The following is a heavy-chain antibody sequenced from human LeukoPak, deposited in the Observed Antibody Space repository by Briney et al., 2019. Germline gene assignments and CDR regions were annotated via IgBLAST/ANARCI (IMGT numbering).Heavy chain of an antibody. Sequence: GGSLRLSCAASGFTFSSYAVHWVRQAPGKGLEYVSAISSNGGSTYYANSVKGRFTISRDNSKNTLYLQMGSLRAEDMAVYYCARAPGRVVIMWYFDYWGQGTLVTVSS. J-gene: IGHJ4*02. CDR1: GFTFSSYA. V-gene: IGHV3-64*01. CDR2: ISSNGGST. D-gene: IGHD3-3*01. CDR3: ARAPGRVVIMWYFDY.